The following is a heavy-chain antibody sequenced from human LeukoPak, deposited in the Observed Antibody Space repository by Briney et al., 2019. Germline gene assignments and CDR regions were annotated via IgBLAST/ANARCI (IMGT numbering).Heavy chain of an antibody. V-gene: IGHV1-3*01. CDR3: ARTLLWFGELLYRDRGDDAFDI. CDR1: GYTFTSYA. D-gene: IGHD3-10*01. CDR2: INAGNGNT. J-gene: IGHJ3*02. Sequence: ASVKVSCKASGYTFTSYAMHWVRQAPGQRLEWMGWINAGNGNTKYSQKFQGRVTITRDTSASTAYMELSSLRSEDTAVYYCARTLLWFGELLYRDRGDDAFDIWGQGTMVTVSS.